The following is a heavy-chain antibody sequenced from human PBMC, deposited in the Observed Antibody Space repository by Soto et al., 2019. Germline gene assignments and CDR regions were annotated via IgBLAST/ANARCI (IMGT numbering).Heavy chain of an antibody. D-gene: IGHD2-2*01. CDR2: IIPIFGTA. V-gene: IGHV1-69*12. CDR1: GGTFSSYA. CDR3: ATPKGDIVLVPAAPPYYYYGMDV. Sequence: QVQLVQSGAEVKKPGSSVKVSCKASGGTFSSYAISWVRQAPGQGLEWMGGIIPIFGTANYAQKFQGRVTITAAESTSTAYMELSSLRSEDTAVYYCATPKGDIVLVPAAPPYYYYGMDVWGQGTTVTVSS. J-gene: IGHJ6*02.